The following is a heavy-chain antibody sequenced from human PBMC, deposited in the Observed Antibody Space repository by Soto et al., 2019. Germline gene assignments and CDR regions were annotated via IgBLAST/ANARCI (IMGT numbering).Heavy chain of an antibody. CDR2: ISHDGSRK. CDR3: ATWEERYFQD. D-gene: IGHD1-26*01. V-gene: IGHV3-30-3*01. CDR1: GFTFNSFT. Sequence: GGSLRLSCAASGFTFNSFTMHWVRQAPGKGLEWVAVISHDGSRKYSADSVKGRFTISRDDSKNTLYLQMSSLRVEGTAIYYCATWEERYFQDWGQGTLVTVSS. J-gene: IGHJ1*01.